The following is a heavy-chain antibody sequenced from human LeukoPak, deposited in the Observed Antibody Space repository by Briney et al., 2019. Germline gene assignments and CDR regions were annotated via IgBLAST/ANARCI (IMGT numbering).Heavy chain of an antibody. CDR2: ISYDGSNK. CDR3: ARDGYGLDTPMVSTVFDC. V-gene: IGHV3-30-3*01. D-gene: IGHD5-18*01. CDR1: GFTFSRYA. Sequence: GRSLRLSRAASGFTFSRYAMHWVRQAPGKGLELVAVISYDGSNKYYVGSVKGRFNISRDNSKNTLYLQMDSLRTEDTAVYYCARDGYGLDTPMVSTVFDCWGQGTLVTVSS. J-gene: IGHJ4*02.